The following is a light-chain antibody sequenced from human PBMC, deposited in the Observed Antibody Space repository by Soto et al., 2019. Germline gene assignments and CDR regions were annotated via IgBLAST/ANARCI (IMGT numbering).Light chain of an antibody. J-gene: IGKJ1*01. CDR1: QPISEY. CDR2: TSS. V-gene: IGKV1-39*01. Sequence: DIQMTQSPSSLSASVGGRVTITCRTSQPISEYLNWYQQKPGKAPSLLIYTSSNLQTGVPSRFSGSGSGTHFTLTINSLQPEDFATYYCQQSYNTPRTFGQGTKVDIK. CDR3: QQSYNTPRT.